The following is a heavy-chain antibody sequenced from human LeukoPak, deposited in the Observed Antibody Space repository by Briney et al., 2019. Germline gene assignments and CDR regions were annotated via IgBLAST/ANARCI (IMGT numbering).Heavy chain of an antibody. J-gene: IGHJ4*02. CDR3: ARGRFLDFSATV. CDR1: GFTFSSYA. Sequence: GRSLRLSCAASGFTFSSYAMHWVRQAPGKGLEWVAVISYDGSNKYYADSVKGRFTIFRDNSKNTLYLQMNSLRAEDTAVYYCARGRFLDFSATVWGQGTLVTVSS. CDR2: ISYDGSNK. V-gene: IGHV3-30-3*01. D-gene: IGHD2-21*02.